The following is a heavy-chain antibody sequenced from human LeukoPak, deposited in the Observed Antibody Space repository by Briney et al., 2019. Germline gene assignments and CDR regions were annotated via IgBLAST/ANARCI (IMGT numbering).Heavy chain of an antibody. CDR3: ARLVEYSGYGQRSFDV. CDR1: GGSISDYY. J-gene: IGHJ3*01. D-gene: IGHD5-12*01. CDR2: IYYSGST. V-gene: IGHV4-59*08. Sequence: PSETLSLTCTVSGGSISDYYWSWIRQPPGKGLEWIGYIYYSGSTKYNPYLKSRVTISVDTSKNQFSLRLNSVTAADTAVYYCARLVEYSGYGQRSFDVWGQGTMVTVSS.